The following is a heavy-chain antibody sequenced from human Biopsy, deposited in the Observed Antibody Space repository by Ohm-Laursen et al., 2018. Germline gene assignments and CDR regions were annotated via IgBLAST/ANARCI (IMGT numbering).Heavy chain of an antibody. J-gene: IGHJ3*01. Sequence: LRLSCAASGFTFSGFSMNWVRQAPGKGMEWISYIYGGGSPVSYADSVKGRFTISRDNAQNSLYLHMNSPRAEDTAVYYCARLNSGTYDASDLWGQGTMVIVSS. D-gene: IGHD1-26*01. CDR2: IYGGGSPV. CDR3: ARLNSGTYDASDL. V-gene: IGHV3-48*04. CDR1: GFTFSGFS.